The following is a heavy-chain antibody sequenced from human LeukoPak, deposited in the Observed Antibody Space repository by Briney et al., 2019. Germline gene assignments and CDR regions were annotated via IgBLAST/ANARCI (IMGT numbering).Heavy chain of an antibody. CDR2: MKTNSGNT. J-gene: IGHJ6*02. CDR1: GDTVSRYA. V-gene: IGHV1-8*01. CDR3: ARRYGSGYYYYYYYYGMDV. Sequence: ASLKSSCTAFGDTVSRYAIYWVRQTPRDRLEWRGWMKTNSGNTGYAQKFQGRVTMTRNTSVSTAYMELSSLRSEDTAVYYCARRYGSGYYYYYYYYGMDVWGQGTTVTVSS. D-gene: IGHD3-22*01.